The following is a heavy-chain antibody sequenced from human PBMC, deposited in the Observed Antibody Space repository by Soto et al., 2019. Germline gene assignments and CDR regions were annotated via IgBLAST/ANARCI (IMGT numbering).Heavy chain of an antibody. V-gene: IGHV4-31*03. CDR2: IYYSGST. J-gene: IGHJ4*02. CDR3: AGIYSGSPGGPFRY. CDR1: GGSISSGGYY. Sequence: SETLSLTCTVSGGSISSGGYYWSWIRQHPGKGLEWIGYIYYSGSTYYNPSLKSRVTISVDTSKNQFSLKLSSVTAADTAVYYCAGIYSGSPGGPFRYWGQGTLVPVSS. D-gene: IGHD1-26*01.